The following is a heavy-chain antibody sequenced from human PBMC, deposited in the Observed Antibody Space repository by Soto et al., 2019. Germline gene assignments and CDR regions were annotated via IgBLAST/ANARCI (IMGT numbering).Heavy chain of an antibody. Sequence: GGSLRLSCAASGFTFSSCTMGWVRQAPGKGLEWVSAITGSGGMTSYADSVKGRFTISRDNSKNTLYLQMNSLRAEDTAVYYCAKVMLPTVIGGPALSFDNWGQGALVTVSS. CDR3: AKVMLPTVIGGPALSFDN. V-gene: IGHV3-23*01. J-gene: IGHJ4*02. CDR2: ITGSGGMT. D-gene: IGHD2-2*01. CDR1: GFTFSSCT.